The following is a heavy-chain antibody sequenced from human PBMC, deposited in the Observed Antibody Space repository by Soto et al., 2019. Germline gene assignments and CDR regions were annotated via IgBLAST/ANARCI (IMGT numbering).Heavy chain of an antibody. Sequence: GGSLRLSCAASGCTFRSCSMNWVRQAPGKGLEWVSYISSSSSTIYYADTVKGRFTISRENAKNSLYLQMNSLRDEDTAVYYCARADALGGNSGPAWGQGTLVTVSS. CDR2: ISSSSSTI. D-gene: IGHD2-21*02. CDR1: GCTFRSCS. CDR3: ARADALGGNSGPA. J-gene: IGHJ4*02. V-gene: IGHV3-48*02.